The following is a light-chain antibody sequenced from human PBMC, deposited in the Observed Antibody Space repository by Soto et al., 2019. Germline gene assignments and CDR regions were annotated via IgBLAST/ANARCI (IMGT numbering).Light chain of an antibody. V-gene: IGKV3-11*01. CDR1: QSVSSH. J-gene: IGKJ1*01. CDR3: VQRTTWPWT. Sequence: EIVLTQSPGTLSLSPGERATLSCRASQSVSSHLASYQQKPGQAPRLLIYDASNRATGIPARFSGSGSGTDFTLTISSLEPEDFAVYHCVQRTTWPWTCGQGSKVDIK. CDR2: DAS.